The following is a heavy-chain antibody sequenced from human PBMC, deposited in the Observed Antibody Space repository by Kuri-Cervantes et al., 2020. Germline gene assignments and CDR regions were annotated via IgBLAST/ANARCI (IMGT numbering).Heavy chain of an antibody. CDR3: ARRAGSGDYADHAFDI. Sequence: GGSLRLSCAASGFTFSSYDMHWVRQATGKGLEWVSAIGTAGDTYYPGSVKGRFTISRVNAKNSLYLQMNSLRAEDTAVYYCARRAGSGDYADHAFDIWGRGTVVTVSS. J-gene: IGHJ3*02. D-gene: IGHD4-17*01. CDR1: GFTFSSYD. CDR2: IGTAGDT. V-gene: IGHV3-13*01.